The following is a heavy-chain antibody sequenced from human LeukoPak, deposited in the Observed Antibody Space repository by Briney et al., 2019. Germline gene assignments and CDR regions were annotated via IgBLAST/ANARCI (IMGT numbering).Heavy chain of an antibody. CDR2: INHSGST. J-gene: IGHJ3*02. D-gene: IGHD5-12*01. Sequence: SETLSLTCAVYGGSFSGYYWSWIRQPPGKGLEWIGEINHSGSTYYNPSLKSRVTISVDTSKNQFSLKLSSVTAADTAVYYCARDLLHRGYAFDIWGQGTMVTVSS. V-gene: IGHV4-34*01. CDR3: ARDLLHRGYAFDI. CDR1: GGSFSGYY.